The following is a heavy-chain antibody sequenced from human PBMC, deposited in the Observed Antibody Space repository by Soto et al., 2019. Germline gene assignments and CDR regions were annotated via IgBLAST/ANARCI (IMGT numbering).Heavy chain of an antibody. CDR3: ARGSAGRGYYSSGMDV. V-gene: IGHV4-34*01. J-gene: IGHJ6*02. Sequence: PSETLSLTCSVHGGSFSGHFGSWIRQPPGKGLEWIGEINHSGGTNYNPSLKSRVTISVDTSRNQFSLKVNSVTAADTAVYHCARGSAGRGYYSSGMDVWSQGTTVTVSS. CDR1: GGSFSGHF. CDR2: INHSGGT.